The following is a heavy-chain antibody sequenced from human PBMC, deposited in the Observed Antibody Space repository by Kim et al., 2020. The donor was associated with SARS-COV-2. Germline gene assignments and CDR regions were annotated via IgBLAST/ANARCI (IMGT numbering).Heavy chain of an antibody. J-gene: IGHJ4*02. Sequence: ASVKVSCKASGYTFTSYCLHWVRQAPGQSLGWMGWIDVANTNTHYSENFQGRVTISRDTSATTVYIELSSLRSEDTAVYYCARDGRSVDYYFDYWGQGTLVTVSS. CDR3: ARDGRSVDYYFDY. CDR1: GYTFTSYC. CDR2: IDVANTNT. V-gene: IGHV1-3*01.